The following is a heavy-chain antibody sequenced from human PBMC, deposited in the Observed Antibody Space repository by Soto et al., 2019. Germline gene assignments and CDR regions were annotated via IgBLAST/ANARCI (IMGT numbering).Heavy chain of an antibody. CDR1: GGSFSGYY. CDR2: INHSGST. CDR3: ASAPSGIAARRGYYFDY. D-gene: IGHD6-6*01. J-gene: IGHJ4*02. Sequence: SETLSLTCAVYGGSFSGYYWSWIRQPPGKGLEWIGEINHSGSTNYNPSLKSRVTISVDTSKNQFSLKLSSVTAADTAVYYCASAPSGIAARRGYYFDYWGQGTLVTVSS. V-gene: IGHV4-34*01.